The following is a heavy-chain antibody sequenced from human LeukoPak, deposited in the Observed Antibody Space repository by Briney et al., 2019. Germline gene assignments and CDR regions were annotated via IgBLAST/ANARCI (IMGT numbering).Heavy chain of an antibody. CDR2: ISTYNGNT. J-gene: IGHJ5*02. Sequence: ASVKVSCKSSGYTSSSYGISWMRQAPGQGPEWMGWISTYNGNTNYAQKFQGGVTMTTDTSTSTAYMELRGLRSDDTAVYYCARDVPGSIGTTARFDPWGQGTLVTVSS. CDR1: GYTSSSYG. CDR3: ARDVPGSIGTTARFDP. V-gene: IGHV1-18*04. D-gene: IGHD1-1*01.